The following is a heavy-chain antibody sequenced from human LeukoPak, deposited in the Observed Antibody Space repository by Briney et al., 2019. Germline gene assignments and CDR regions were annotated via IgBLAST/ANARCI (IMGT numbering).Heavy chain of an antibody. CDR1: GYTFTSYD. D-gene: IGHD3-10*01. V-gene: IGHV1-8*01. J-gene: IGHJ5*02. CDR2: MNPNSGNT. Sequence: GASVKVSCKASGYTFTSYDINWVRQATGQGLEWMGWMNPNSGNTGYAQKFQGRVTMTRNTSISTAYMELSSLRSEDTAVYYCARGQNNYYDSGNWFDPWGQGTLVTVSS. CDR3: ARGQNNYYDSGNWFDP.